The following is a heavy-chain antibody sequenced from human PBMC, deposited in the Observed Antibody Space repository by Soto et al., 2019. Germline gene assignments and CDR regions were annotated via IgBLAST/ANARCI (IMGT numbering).Heavy chain of an antibody. CDR1: GFSLRTPGMA. D-gene: IGHD6-6*01. CDR2: LYWNDDK. V-gene: IGHV2-5*01. J-gene: IGHJ5*01. Sequence: QITLKESGPTLVKRTQTLTLACTYSGFSLRTPGMAVGWFRQPPGKALEWLALLYWNDDKRYSPSLRSRLTIVKDTSTDQVVLTLTDMDPKDTATYCCGQRNHALVPHNW. CDR3: GQRNHALVPHNW.